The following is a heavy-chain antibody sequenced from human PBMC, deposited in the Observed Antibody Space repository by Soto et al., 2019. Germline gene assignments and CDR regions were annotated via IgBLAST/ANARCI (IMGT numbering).Heavy chain of an antibody. J-gene: IGHJ4*02. Sequence: GGSLRLSCAASGFNFSDHYMNWIRQAPGKGLEWVSYISGSSRYTNFADSVKGRFTISRDNAKNSLYLQMNSLRAEDTAVYYCARHRSGWHYYDYWGQGTPVIVSS. V-gene: IGHV3-11*06. D-gene: IGHD6-19*01. CDR2: ISGSSRYT. CDR3: ARHRSGWHYYDY. CDR1: GFNFSDHY.